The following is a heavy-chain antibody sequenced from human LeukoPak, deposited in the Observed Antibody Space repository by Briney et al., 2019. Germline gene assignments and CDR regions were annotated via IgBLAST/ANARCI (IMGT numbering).Heavy chain of an antibody. CDR2: INWNGGST. J-gene: IGHJ6*03. CDR1: GFTFDDYG. Sequence: RPGGSLRLSCAASGFTFDDYGMSWVRQAPGKGLEWVSGINWNGGSTGYADSVKGRFTISRDNAKNSLYLQMNSLRAEDTALYYCARASSHYYYYYMDVWGKGTTVTVSS. CDR3: ARASSHYYYYYMDV. V-gene: IGHV3-20*04.